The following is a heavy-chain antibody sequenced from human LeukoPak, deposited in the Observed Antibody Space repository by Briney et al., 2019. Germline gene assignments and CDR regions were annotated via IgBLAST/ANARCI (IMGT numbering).Heavy chain of an antibody. CDR1: GYTFTGYY. V-gene: IGHV1-2*02. D-gene: IGHD3-22*01. CDR3: ARARYYYDSSGYYSSSGFSMDV. J-gene: IGHJ6*02. Sequence: ASVKVSCKAAGYTFTGYYIHWVRQAPGQGLEWIGWINPDSGDTHYAQKFQGRVTMTRDTSISTAYMELSRLRSDDTAVYYCARARYYYDSSGYYSSSGFSMDVWGQGTTVIVS. CDR2: INPDSGDT.